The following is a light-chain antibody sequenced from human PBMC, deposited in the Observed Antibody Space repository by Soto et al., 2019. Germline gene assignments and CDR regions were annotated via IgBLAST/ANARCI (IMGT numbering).Light chain of an antibody. J-gene: IGLJ1*01. CDR2: DVS. CDR1: SSDVGGYNY. Sequence: QSALTQPRSVAGSPGQSVTISCTGTSSDVGGYNYVSWYQQHPGKAPKLMIYDVSKRPSGVPDRFSGSKSGNTASLTISGLHAEVEADYYCCSYAGSYTYVFGTGTKLTVL. CDR3: CSYAGSYTYV. V-gene: IGLV2-11*01.